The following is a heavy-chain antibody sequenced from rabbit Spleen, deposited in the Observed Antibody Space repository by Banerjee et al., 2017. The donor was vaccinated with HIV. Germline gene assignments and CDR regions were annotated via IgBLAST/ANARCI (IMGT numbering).Heavy chain of an antibody. Sequence: QSLEESGGDLVKPGASLTLTCTASGFSFSSSGWICWVRQAPGKGLEWIACIAVGSSYSTYYASWAKGRFTISETSSTTVTLQMTSLTAADTATYFCARERLTHGAGGYAYANFDLWGPGTLVTVS. J-gene: IGHJ4*01. D-gene: IGHD6-1*01. CDR2: IAVGSSYST. V-gene: IGHV1S40*01. CDR3: ARERLTHGAGGYAYANFDL. CDR1: GFSFSSSGW.